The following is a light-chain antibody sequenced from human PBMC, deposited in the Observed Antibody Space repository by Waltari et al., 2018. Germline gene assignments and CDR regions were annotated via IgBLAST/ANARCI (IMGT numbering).Light chain of an antibody. J-gene: IGKJ1*01. V-gene: IGKV3-20*01. CDR3: QHYVSLPAT. CDR1: QSVGRT. Sequence: LVLTQSPGTLSLSPGERATLSCRASQSVGRTLAWYQQKPGQAPRLLIYGASIWATGIPDRFSGGGSGTDFSLGINRLEPEDFAVYYCQHYVSLPATFGQGTKVEIK. CDR2: GAS.